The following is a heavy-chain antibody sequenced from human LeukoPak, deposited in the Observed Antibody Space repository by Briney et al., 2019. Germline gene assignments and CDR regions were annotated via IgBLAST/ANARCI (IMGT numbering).Heavy chain of an antibody. V-gene: IGHV4-39*01. CDR2: IYYSGST. CDR1: GGSISSSSYY. Sequence: SETLSLTCTVSGGSISSSSYYWGWIRQPPGKGLEWIGSIYYSGSTYYNPSLKSRVTISVDTSKNQFSLKLSSVTAADTAVYYCARTGLGPSDAFDIWGQGTMVTVSS. J-gene: IGHJ3*02. CDR3: ARTGLGPSDAFDI. D-gene: IGHD3-10*01.